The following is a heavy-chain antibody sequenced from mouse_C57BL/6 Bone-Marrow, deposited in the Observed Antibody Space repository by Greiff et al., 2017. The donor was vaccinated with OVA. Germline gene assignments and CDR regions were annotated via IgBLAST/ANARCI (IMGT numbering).Heavy chain of an antibody. CDR3: ARGGYYDYDGGAWFAY. CDR1: GYTFTDYN. V-gene: IGHV1-18*01. CDR2: INSNNGGT. Sequence: VQLKQSGPELAKPGASVKIPCKASGYTFTDYNMDWVKQSHGKSLEWIGDINSNNGGTIYNQKFKGKARLTVDKSSSTAYMELRSLTSEDTAVYYCARGGYYDYDGGAWFAYWGQGTLVTVSA. J-gene: IGHJ3*01. D-gene: IGHD2-4*01.